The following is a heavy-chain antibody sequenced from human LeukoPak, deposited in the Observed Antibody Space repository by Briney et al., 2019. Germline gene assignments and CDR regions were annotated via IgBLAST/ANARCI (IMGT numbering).Heavy chain of an antibody. V-gene: IGHV4-59*01. D-gene: IGHD3-16*02. J-gene: IGHJ4*02. CDR1: GGSISSYY. Sequence: SETLSLTCTVSGGSISSYYWSWIRQPPGKGLEWIGYIYYSGSTNYDPSLKSRVTISVDTSKYQFSLKLSSVTAADTAVYYCARGHDYVWGSYRTTFDYWGQGTLVTVSS. CDR2: IYYSGST. CDR3: ARGHDYVWGSYRTTFDY.